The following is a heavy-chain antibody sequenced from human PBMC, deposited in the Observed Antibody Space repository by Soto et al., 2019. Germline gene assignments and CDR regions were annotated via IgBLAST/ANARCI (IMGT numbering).Heavy chain of an antibody. Sequence: QVQLVQSGAEVKKPGASVKVSCKASGYTFTGYYMHWVRQAPGQGLEWMGWINPNSGGTNYAQKFQGWVTMTRDTSISTAYMELSRLRSDDTAVYYCARASVSRYFDWLPHYYYGMDVWGQGTTVTVSS. CDR3: ARASVSRYFDWLPHYYYGMDV. V-gene: IGHV1-2*04. CDR2: INPNSGGT. D-gene: IGHD3-9*01. CDR1: GYTFTGYY. J-gene: IGHJ6*02.